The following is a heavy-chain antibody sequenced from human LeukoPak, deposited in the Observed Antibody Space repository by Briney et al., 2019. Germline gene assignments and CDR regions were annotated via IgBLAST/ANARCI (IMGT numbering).Heavy chain of an antibody. Sequence: VRCLRLSCAASGVTFSSHGMHWVRHAGGQGLEWRALISFDGSIEYYVASVTRRFTISRDNSKNTLFLQMNSLRPEDTAVYYCAKDSDIAVAGSDDALDVWGQGTMVTVSS. CDR3: AKDSDIAVAGSDDALDV. CDR1: GVTFSSHG. V-gene: IGHV3-30*18. CDR2: ISFDGSIE. J-gene: IGHJ3*01. D-gene: IGHD6-19*01.